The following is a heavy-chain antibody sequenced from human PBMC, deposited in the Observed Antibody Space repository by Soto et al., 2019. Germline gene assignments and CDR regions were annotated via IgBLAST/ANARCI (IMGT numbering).Heavy chain of an antibody. CDR2: ISYDGSNK. D-gene: IGHD1-26*01. V-gene: IGHV3-30-3*01. Sequence: PGGSLRLSCAASGFTFSSYAMHWVRQAPGKGLEWVAVISYDGSNKYYADSVKGRFTISRDNSKNTLYLQMNSPRAEDTAVYYCAREWAFDAFDIWGQGTMVTVS. CDR1: GFTFSSYA. J-gene: IGHJ3*02. CDR3: AREWAFDAFDI.